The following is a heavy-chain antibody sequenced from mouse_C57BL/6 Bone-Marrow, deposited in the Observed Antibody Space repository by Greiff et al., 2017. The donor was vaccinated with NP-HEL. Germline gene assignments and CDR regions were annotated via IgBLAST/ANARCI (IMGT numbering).Heavy chain of an antibody. D-gene: IGHD2-4*01. J-gene: IGHJ3*01. Sequence: EVMLVESGGGLVKPGGSLKLSCAASGFTFSSYAMSWVRQTPEKRLAWVATISDGGSYTYYPDNVKGRFTISRDNAKNNLYLQMSHLKSEDTAMYYCARDNYNYDYDGAWFAYWGQGTLVTVSA. CDR2: ISDGGSYT. V-gene: IGHV5-4*01. CDR3: ARDNYNYDYDGAWFAY. CDR1: GFTFSSYA.